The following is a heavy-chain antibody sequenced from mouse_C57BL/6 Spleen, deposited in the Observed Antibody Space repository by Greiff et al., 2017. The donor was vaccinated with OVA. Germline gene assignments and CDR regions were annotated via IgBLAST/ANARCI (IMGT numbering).Heavy chain of an antibody. CDR3: ARYWDYFDY. V-gene: IGHV1-61*01. Sequence: QVQLQQPGAELVRPGSSVKLSCKASGYTFTSYWMAWVKQRPGQGLEWIGNIYPSDSETHYNQKFKDKATLTVDKSSSTAYMQLSSLTSEDSAVYYCARYWDYFDYWGQGTTLTVSS. CDR2: IYPSDSET. D-gene: IGHD4-1*01. J-gene: IGHJ2*01. CDR1: GYTFTSYW.